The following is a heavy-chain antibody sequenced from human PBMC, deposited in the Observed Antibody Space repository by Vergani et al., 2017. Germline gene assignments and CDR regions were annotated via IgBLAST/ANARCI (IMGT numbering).Heavy chain of an antibody. CDR3: ARDLDYGDYSTLYWYFDL. J-gene: IGHJ2*01. Sequence: QVQLQESGPGLVKPSQTLSLTCTVSGGSISSGSYYWSWIRQPAGKGLEWIGRIYTSGSTNYNPSHKSRVTISVDTSKNQFSLKLSSVTAADTAVYYCARDLDYGDYSTLYWYFDLWGRGTLVTVSS. CDR1: GGSISSGSYY. D-gene: IGHD4-17*01. V-gene: IGHV4-61*02. CDR2: IYTSGST.